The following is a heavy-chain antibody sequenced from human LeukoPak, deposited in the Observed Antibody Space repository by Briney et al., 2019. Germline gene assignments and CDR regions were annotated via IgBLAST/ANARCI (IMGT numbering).Heavy chain of an antibody. CDR3: AKGPQLYSGYHPDY. Sequence: GGSLRLSCAASGFTINTYAMTWVRQASGKGLEWVSTITGSDDSTYYADSVKGRSTISRDNSKSTLYLQMNGLRAVDTAIYYCAKGPQLYSGYHPDYWGQGTLVTVSS. D-gene: IGHD3-22*01. J-gene: IGHJ4*02. CDR1: GFTINTYA. CDR2: ITGSDDST. V-gene: IGHV3-23*01.